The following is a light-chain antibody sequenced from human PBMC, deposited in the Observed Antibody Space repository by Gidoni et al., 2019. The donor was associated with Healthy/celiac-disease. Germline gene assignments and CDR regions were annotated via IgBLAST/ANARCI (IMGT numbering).Light chain of an antibody. CDR3: QQYYSTPLT. V-gene: IGKV4-1*01. Sequence: DIVMTQSPDSLAVSLGERATINCKPSQSVLYSSNNKNYLAWYQQKPGQPPKLLIYWASTRESGVPDRFSGSGSGTDFTLTISSLQAEDVAVYYCQQYYSTPLTFGGGTKVENK. CDR1: QSVLYSSNNKNY. CDR2: WAS. J-gene: IGKJ4*01.